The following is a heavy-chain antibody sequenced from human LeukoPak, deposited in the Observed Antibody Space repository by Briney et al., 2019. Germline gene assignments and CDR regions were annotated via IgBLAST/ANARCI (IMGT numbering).Heavy chain of an antibody. CDR3: ARAKDDSSGYYSSRGDYFDY. J-gene: IGHJ4*02. CDR1: GGSISSGGYS. D-gene: IGHD3-22*01. Sequence: SQTLSLICAVSGGSISSGGYSWSWIRQPPGKGLEWIGYIYHSGSTYYNPSLKSRVTISVDRSKNQFSLKLSSVTAADTAVYYCARAKDDSSGYYSSRGDYFDYWGQGTLVTVSS. V-gene: IGHV4-30-2*01. CDR2: IYHSGST.